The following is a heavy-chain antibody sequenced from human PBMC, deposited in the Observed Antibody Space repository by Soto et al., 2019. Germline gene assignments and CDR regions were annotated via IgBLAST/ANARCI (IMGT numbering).Heavy chain of an antibody. J-gene: IGHJ6*02. D-gene: IGHD3-22*01. CDR2: IIPTLGAA. Sequence: QVQLVQSGAEVKKPGSSVKVSCKASGATFSSYSVSWVRQAPGQGLEWMGRIIPTLGAANYAQNVQGRVTITADKSTSTAYMELSSLRSGDTAVYYCAKYESEGGMDVWGQGTTVTVSS. CDR3: AKYESEGGMDV. CDR1: GATFSSYS. V-gene: IGHV1-69*08.